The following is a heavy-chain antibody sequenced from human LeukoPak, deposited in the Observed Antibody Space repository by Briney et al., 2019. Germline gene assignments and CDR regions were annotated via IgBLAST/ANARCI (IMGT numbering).Heavy chain of an antibody. V-gene: IGHV1-18*01. J-gene: IGHJ4*02. Sequence: ASVKVSCKASGYTFTSYGISWVRQAPGQGLEWMGWISAYNGNTNYAQKLQGRVTMTTDTSTSTAYMELRSLRSDDTAVYYCARDQDILTDNTYDYWGQGTLVTVSS. D-gene: IGHD3-9*01. CDR1: GYTFTSYG. CDR2: ISAYNGNT. CDR3: ARDQDILTDNTYDY.